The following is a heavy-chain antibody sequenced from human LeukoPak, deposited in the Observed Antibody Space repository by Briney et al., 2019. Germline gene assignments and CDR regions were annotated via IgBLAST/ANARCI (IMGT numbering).Heavy chain of an antibody. D-gene: IGHD2-2*01. CDR1: GRSFSGYY. CDR3: ASAPGYCSSTSCYAMSYYYYYGMDV. V-gene: IGHV4-34*01. Sequence: SETLSLTCAVYGRSFSGYYWSWIRQPPGKGLEWIGEINHSGSTNYNPSLKSRVTISVDTSKNQFSLKLSSVTAADTAVYYCASAPGYCSSTSCYAMSYYYYYGMDVWGKGTTVTVSS. J-gene: IGHJ6*04. CDR2: INHSGST.